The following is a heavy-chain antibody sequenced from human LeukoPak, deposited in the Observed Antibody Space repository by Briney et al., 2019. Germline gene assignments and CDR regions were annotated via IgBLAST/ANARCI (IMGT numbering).Heavy chain of an antibody. CDR1: GGSISSSSYY. CDR2: IYYSGST. CDR3: ARGHVRIDFWSGYYTRPSYYFDY. J-gene: IGHJ4*02. Sequence: SETLSLTCTVSGGSISSSSYYWGWIRQPPGKGLEWIGSIYYSGSTYYNPSLKSRVTISVDTSKNQFSLKLSSVTAADTAVYYCARGHVRIDFWSGYYTRPSYYFDYWGQGTLVTVSS. V-gene: IGHV4-39*07. D-gene: IGHD3-3*01.